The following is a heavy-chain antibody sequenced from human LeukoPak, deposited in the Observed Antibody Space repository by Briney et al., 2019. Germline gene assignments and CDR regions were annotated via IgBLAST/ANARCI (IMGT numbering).Heavy chain of an antibody. J-gene: IGHJ3*02. D-gene: IGHD6-19*01. CDR3: AREGSSSGWRPFDI. V-gene: IGHV4-4*07. CDR1: GGSISSYY. CDR2: IKNSGNT. Sequence: SETLSLTCSVSGGSISSYYWSWIRQPAGKGLEWIGRIKNSGNTNYNPSLESRVTLSLDTSKNQFSLNLSSVTAADTAVYYCAREGSSSGWRPFDIWGQGKVVTVSS.